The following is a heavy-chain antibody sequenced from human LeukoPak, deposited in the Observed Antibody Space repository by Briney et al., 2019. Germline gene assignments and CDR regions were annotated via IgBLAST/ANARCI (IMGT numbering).Heavy chain of an antibody. J-gene: IGHJ4*02. CDR1: GLTFSTYG. CDR3: ARDREQDVDTAMGTPDY. D-gene: IGHD5-18*01. CDR2: IWYDGSNK. V-gene: IGHV3-33*01. Sequence: ARSLRLSCAASGLTFSTYGMHGARHATGTGLDGVAVIWYDGSNKYYADSVKGRFTISRDNSKNTLYLQMNSLRAEDTAVYYCARDREQDVDTAMGTPDYWGQGTLVTVSS.